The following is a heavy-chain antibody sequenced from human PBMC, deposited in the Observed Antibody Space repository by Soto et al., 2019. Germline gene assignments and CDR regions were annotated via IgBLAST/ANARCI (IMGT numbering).Heavy chain of an antibody. Sequence: QLQLQESGPGLVTPSETLSLTCIVSGASFTSSSFYWVWIRQPQGKGLGGIGSIYFDGTTYYNPSLKSRATVSVDTSNNHFSLKLNSVTAADTAVYYCTRRGHVSSPTWGQGTLVTVSS. V-gene: IGHV4-39*02. CDR2: IYFDGTT. CDR3: TRRGHVSSPT. D-gene: IGHD6-13*01. J-gene: IGHJ4*02. CDR1: GASFTSSSFY.